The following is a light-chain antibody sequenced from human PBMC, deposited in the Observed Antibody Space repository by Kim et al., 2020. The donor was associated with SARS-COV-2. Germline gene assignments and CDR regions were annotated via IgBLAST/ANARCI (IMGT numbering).Light chain of an antibody. V-gene: IGLV3-1*01. Sequence: VSVSPGQTASITCSGDKLGDKYACWYQQTPGQSPVLVIYRDTERPSGIPERFSGSNSGTTATLTISGTQPMDEADYYCQAWDISTVFGGGTKLTVL. CDR2: RDT. J-gene: IGLJ3*02. CDR1: KLGDKY. CDR3: QAWDISTV.